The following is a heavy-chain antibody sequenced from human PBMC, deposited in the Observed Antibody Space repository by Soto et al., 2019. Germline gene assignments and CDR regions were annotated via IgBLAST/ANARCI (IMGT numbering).Heavy chain of an antibody. CDR3: ARVFGSSSWDHYYYYGMDV. D-gene: IGHD6-13*01. CDR2: IYYSGST. Sequence: SETLSLTCTVSGGSISSYYWSWIRQPPGKGLEWIGYIYYSGSTNYNPSLKSRVTISVDTSKNQFSLKLSSVTAADTAVYYCARVFGSSSWDHYYYYGMDVWGQGTTVTVSS. J-gene: IGHJ6*02. V-gene: IGHV4-59*01. CDR1: GGSISSYY.